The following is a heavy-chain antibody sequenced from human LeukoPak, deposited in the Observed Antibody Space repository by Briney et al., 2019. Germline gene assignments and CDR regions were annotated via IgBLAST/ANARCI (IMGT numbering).Heavy chain of an antibody. Sequence: PGGSLRLSCAASGFTFSSYAMSWVRQAPGKGLEWVSAISGSGGSTYYADSVKGRFTISRDNSKNTLYLQMNSLRAEDTAVYYCAKDWIRITMVRGVPSFDYWGQGTLVTVSS. CDR3: AKDWIRITMVRGVPSFDY. CDR2: ISGSGGST. V-gene: IGHV3-23*01. J-gene: IGHJ4*02. D-gene: IGHD3-10*01. CDR1: GFTFSSYA.